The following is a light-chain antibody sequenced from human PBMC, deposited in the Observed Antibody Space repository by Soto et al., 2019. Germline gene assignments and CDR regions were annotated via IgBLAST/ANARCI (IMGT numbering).Light chain of an antibody. CDR3: QQYGSSPLWT. CDR1: QSFSSRY. J-gene: IGKJ1*01. V-gene: IGKV3-20*01. CDR2: GAS. Sequence: EIVLTQSPATLSLSPGERATLSCRASQSFSSRYLAWYQQKPGRAPRLLIYGASSRATGIPDRFSGSGSGTDFTLTISRLEPEDFAVYYCQQYGSSPLWTFGRGTKVEIK.